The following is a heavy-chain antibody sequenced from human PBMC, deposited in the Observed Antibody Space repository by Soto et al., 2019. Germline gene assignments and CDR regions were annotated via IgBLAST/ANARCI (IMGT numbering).Heavy chain of an antibody. CDR2: IIPIFGTA. D-gene: IGHD4-17*01. Sequence: QVQLVQSGAEVKKPGSSVKVSCKASGGTFSSYAISWVRQAPGQGLEWMGGIIPIFGTANYAQKFQGRVTXXAXEXXSTAYMELSSLRSEDTAVYYCARTPYGDYTNWFDPWGQGTLVTVSS. CDR3: ARTPYGDYTNWFDP. CDR1: GGTFSSYA. V-gene: IGHV1-69*12. J-gene: IGHJ5*02.